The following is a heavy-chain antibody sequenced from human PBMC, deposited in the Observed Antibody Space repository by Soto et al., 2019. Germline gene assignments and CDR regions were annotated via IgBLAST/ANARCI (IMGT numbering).Heavy chain of an antibody. CDR1: GGTFSSYT. V-gene: IGHV1-69*04. D-gene: IGHD3-3*01. Sequence: ASVKVSCKASGGTFSSYTISWVRQAPGQGLEWMGRIIPILGIANYAQKFQGRVTITADKSTSTAYMELSSLRSEDTAVYYCARESFGVVENAFDIWGQGTMVTVSS. CDR2: IIPILGIA. CDR3: ARESFGVVENAFDI. J-gene: IGHJ3*02.